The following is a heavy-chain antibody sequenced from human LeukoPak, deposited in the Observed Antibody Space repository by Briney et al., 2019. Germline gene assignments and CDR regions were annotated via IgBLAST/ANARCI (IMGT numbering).Heavy chain of an antibody. D-gene: IGHD5-12*01. Sequence: GGSLRLSCAASGFTFSSYAMYWVRQAPGKGLEWVAVISYDGSNKYYADSVKGRFTISRDNSKNTLYLQMNSLRAEDTAVYYCAVGWLRFDYWGQGTLVTVSS. CDR2: ISYDGSNK. CDR1: GFTFSSYA. J-gene: IGHJ4*02. V-gene: IGHV3-30*04. CDR3: AVGWLRFDY.